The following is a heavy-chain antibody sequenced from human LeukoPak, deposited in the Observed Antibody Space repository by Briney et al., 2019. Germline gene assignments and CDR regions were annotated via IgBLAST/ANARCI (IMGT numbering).Heavy chain of an antibody. V-gene: IGHV3-23*01. CDR2: ISGSGGST. CDR1: EFTFSAYG. Sequence: GGSLRLSCVASEFTFSAYGMSWVRQAPGKGLEWVSAISGSGGSTYYADSVKGRFTISRDNSKNTLYLQMNSLRAEDTAVYYCAKDRYDSSGYYWFYWGQGTLVTVSS. CDR3: AKDRYDSSGYYWFY. J-gene: IGHJ4*02. D-gene: IGHD3-22*01.